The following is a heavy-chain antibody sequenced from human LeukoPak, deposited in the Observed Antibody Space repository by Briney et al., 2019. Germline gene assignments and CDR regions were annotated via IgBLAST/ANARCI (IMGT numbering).Heavy chain of an antibody. CDR2: IGGGGSST. D-gene: IGHD3-22*01. Sequence: GGSLRLSCAASGFTFKSYAMSWVRQAPGKGREWVPAIGGGGSSTYYADSVKGRFTISRDNSKNALYLQMNSLRAEDTAVYYCAKARGYFDTTAYRYFDSWGQGTLVTVSS. J-gene: IGHJ4*02. CDR3: AKARGYFDTTAYRYFDS. V-gene: IGHV3-23*01. CDR1: GFTFKSYA.